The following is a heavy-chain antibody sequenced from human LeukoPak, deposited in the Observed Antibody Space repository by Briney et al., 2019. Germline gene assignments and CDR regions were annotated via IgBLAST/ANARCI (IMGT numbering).Heavy chain of an antibody. CDR3: AKATLGSCSGARCYPFDY. V-gene: IGHV3-23*01. CDR1: GFSFSTYS. J-gene: IGHJ4*02. CDR2: IIGSGGST. D-gene: IGHD2-15*01. Sequence: TWETLCLSCEVSGFSFSTYSMNWVRQPPGKGLEWVSSIIGSGGSTYFADAVRGRFTISRDNSKNTLYLQMNSLRAEDTARYYCAKATLGSCSGARCYPFDYWGQGTLVNVSS.